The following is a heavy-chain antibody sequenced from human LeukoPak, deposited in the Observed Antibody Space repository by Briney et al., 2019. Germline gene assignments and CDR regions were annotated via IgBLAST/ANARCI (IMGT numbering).Heavy chain of an antibody. J-gene: IGHJ4*02. V-gene: IGHV4-34*01. Sequence: SETLSLTCAVYGGSFSGYYWSWIRQPPGKGLEWIGEINHSGSTNYNPSLKSRVTISVDTSKNQFSLKLSSVTAADTAVYYCARAGYSSSWPSEGLKYYFDYWGQGTLVTVSS. CDR2: INHSGST. CDR3: ARAGYSSSWPSEGLKYYFDY. D-gene: IGHD6-13*01. CDR1: GGSFSGYY.